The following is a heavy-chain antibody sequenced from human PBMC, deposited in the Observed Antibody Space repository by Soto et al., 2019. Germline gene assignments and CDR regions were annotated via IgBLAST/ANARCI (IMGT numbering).Heavy chain of an antibody. Sequence: SETLSLTCNVSGGSISNSNYYWGWIRQPPGKGLEWIGSIYYTGNTYYNPSLKSRVTISVDTSKNQFSLKLDSVTAADTAVYYCARHPSDFWFDPWGQGTLVTVSS. CDR2: IYYTGNT. CDR1: GGSISNSNYY. CDR3: ARHPSDFWFDP. J-gene: IGHJ5*02. D-gene: IGHD2-21*02. V-gene: IGHV4-39*01.